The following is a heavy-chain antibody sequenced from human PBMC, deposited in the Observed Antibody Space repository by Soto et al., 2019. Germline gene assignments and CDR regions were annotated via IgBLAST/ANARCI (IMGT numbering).Heavy chain of an antibody. D-gene: IGHD3-16*01. J-gene: IGHJ3*01. V-gene: IGHV1-69*01. Sequence: QVQLVQSGADVKKPGSSVKVSCKTSGGSFGSSAISWVRQAPAQGLEWMGEIIPVFDKANYAQNFQGRLTIPADELTGTVFMEVSSLRSEDTAVYFCARLRRDWGDAFDLWGLGTFVTVSS. CDR1: GGSFGSSA. CDR3: ARLRRDWGDAFDL. CDR2: IIPVFDKA.